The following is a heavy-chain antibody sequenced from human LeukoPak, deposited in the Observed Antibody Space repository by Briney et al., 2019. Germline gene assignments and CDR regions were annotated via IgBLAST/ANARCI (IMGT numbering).Heavy chain of an antibody. CDR2: IYSGGST. Sequence: PGGSLRLSCAASGFTFSSYGMHWVRQAPGKGLEWVSVIYSGGSTYYADSAKGRFTISRDNSKNTLYLQMNSLRAEDTAVYYCARERGGDFDYWGQGTLVTVSS. J-gene: IGHJ4*02. D-gene: IGHD3-10*01. CDR3: ARERGGDFDY. CDR1: GFTFSSYG. V-gene: IGHV3-NL1*01.